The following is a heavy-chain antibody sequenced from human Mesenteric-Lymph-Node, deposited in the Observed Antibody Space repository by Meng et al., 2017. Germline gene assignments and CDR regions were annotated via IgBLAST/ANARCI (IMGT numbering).Heavy chain of an antibody. CDR3: ASDIGATAYFHH. J-gene: IGHJ1*01. D-gene: IGHD2-15*01. V-gene: IGHV3-30*01. CDR2: ISDYGNIK. CDR1: GITFSRYA. Sequence: GESLKISCAVSGITFSRYAMHWVRQAPGKGLEWVAFISDYGNIKYYAVSVKGRFTISRDNSKYTLDLQMYTVSSEDTALYYCASDIGATAYFHHWGQGTLVTVSS.